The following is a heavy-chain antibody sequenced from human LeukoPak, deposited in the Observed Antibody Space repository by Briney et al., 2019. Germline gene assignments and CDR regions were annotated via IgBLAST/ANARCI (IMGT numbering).Heavy chain of an antibody. J-gene: IGHJ4*02. CDR3: ARLADTTC. CDR2: IWPNDSDT. V-gene: IGHV5-51*01. Sequence: GESLKISCKGSGYIFTNYWVAWVRQKPGKGLEWVGSIWPNDSDTRYSPSFRGQVTFSADNSISTAFLQWSSLKASDSAIYFCARLADTTCWGQGTLVTVSS. D-gene: IGHD2-2*01. CDR1: GYIFTNYW.